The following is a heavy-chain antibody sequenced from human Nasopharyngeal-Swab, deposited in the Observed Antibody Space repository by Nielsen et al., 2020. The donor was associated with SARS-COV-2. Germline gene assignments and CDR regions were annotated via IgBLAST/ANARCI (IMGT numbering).Heavy chain of an antibody. Sequence: GESLKISCGASGFTVSSNYMSWVRQAPGKGLEWVSVIYSGGSTYYADSVKGRFTISRDNSKNTQYLQMNSLRAEDTAVYYCAGGRGYYYYGMDVWGQGTTVTVSS. CDR3: AGGRGYYYYGMDV. CDR1: GFTVSSNY. V-gene: IGHV3-53*01. CDR2: IYSGGST. D-gene: IGHD3-16*01. J-gene: IGHJ6*02.